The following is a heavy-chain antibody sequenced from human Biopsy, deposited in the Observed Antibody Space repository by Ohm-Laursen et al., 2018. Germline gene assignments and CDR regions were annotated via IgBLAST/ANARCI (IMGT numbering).Heavy chain of an antibody. J-gene: IGHJ6*02. V-gene: IGHV3-11*01. CDR3: ARNVRLEMTDHSGVTTYSRYFAMDA. CDR1: GFTSTDYD. CDR2: ISPSSTTI. Sequence: SLRLSCAASGFTSTDYDISWVRHVPGQGLEWLALISPSSTTIYYADSVRGRFFISRDDAKNSVSLEMSSLRADDTALYFCARNVRLEMTDHSGVTTYSRYFAMDAGGQGTTVTVSS. D-gene: IGHD1-1*01.